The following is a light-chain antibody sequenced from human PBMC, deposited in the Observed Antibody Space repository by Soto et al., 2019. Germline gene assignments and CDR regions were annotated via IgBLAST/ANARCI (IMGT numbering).Light chain of an antibody. Sequence: QSVLTQPPSASGTPGPRVTISCSGSSSNIGSNIVNWYQQLPGTAPKLLIYGDNQRPSGVPDRFSGSKSGTSASLAIRGLQSEDDAYYYCAAWDDSLNGAVFGGGTQLTVL. CDR3: AAWDDSLNGAV. J-gene: IGLJ7*01. V-gene: IGLV1-44*01. CDR1: SSNIGSNI. CDR2: GDN.